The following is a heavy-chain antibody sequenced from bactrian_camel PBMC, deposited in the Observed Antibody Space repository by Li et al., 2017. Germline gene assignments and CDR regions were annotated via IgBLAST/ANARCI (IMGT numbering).Heavy chain of an antibody. D-gene: IGHD2*01. CDR1: VYFDSTYC. Sequence: HVQLVESGGGSVQSGGSLRLSCTASVYFDSTYCMGWYRQRPGEEREGVATINSDGRRVYADPVKGRFTISQDRAKRTLYLQMNSLKPEDTAMYYCGGYYNGGYYRCSGPPPDEYDYWGQGTQVTVS. J-gene: IGHJ4*01. CDR2: INSDGRR. V-gene: IGHV3S53*01. CDR3: GGYYNGGYYRCSGPPPDEYDY.